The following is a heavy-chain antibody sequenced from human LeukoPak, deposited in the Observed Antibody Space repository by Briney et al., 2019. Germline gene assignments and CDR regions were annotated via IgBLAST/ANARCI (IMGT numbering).Heavy chain of an antibody. D-gene: IGHD3-10*01. CDR1: GFTFSSYE. V-gene: IGHV3-48*03. CDR3: ASRITMVRGEEGVDY. J-gene: IGHJ4*02. Sequence: PGGSLRLSCAASGFTFSSYEMNWVRQAPGKGLEWVSYISSSGSTIYYADSVKGRFTISRDNAKNSLYLQMNSLRAEDTAVYYCASRITMVRGEEGVDYWGQGTLVTVSS. CDR2: ISSSGSTI.